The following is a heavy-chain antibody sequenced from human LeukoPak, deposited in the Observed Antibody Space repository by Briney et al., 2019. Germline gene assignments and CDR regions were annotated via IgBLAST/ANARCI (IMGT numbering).Heavy chain of an antibody. Sequence: PGGSLRLSCAASGFTFSTYWMTWIRQAPGKGLEWVASIKEDGSEKYHVDSVQGRFIISRDNANNSLFLQMNSLRAEDTAVYYCARFLHGSGWYEYFQHWGQGPLVTVSS. CDR3: ARFLHGSGWYEYFQH. J-gene: IGHJ1*01. V-gene: IGHV3-7*01. CDR2: IKEDGSEK. CDR1: GFTFSTYW. D-gene: IGHD6-19*01.